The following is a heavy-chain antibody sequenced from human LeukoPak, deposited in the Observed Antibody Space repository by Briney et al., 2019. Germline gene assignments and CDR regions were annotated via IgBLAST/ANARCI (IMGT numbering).Heavy chain of an antibody. V-gene: IGHV1-69*04. CDR1: GGTFSSYA. D-gene: IGHD3-22*01. J-gene: IGHJ4*02. Sequence: SVKVSCKASGGTFSSYAISWVRQAPGQGLEWMGRIIPILGIANYAQKFQGRVTITADKSTSTAYMELSSLRSEDTAVYYCARDFHAYYYDCSGYYDYWGQGTLVTVSS. CDR3: ARDFHAYYYDCSGYYDY. CDR2: IIPILGIA.